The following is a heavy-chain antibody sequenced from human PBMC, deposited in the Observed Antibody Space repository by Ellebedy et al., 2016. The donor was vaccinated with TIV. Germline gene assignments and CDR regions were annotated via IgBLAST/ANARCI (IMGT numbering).Heavy chain of an antibody. CDR3: VRDLHWSYFD. CDR1: EFTFSSYW. V-gene: IGHV3-74*01. CDR2: ISPDGRGT. Sequence: GESLKISCAASEFTFSSYWIHWVRQTPGKGLVWVSRISPDGRGTSYADSVKGRFTISRDNAKNSLYLQMNSLRAEDTAVYYCVRDLHWSYFDWGQGTLVTVSS. D-gene: IGHD1-26*01. J-gene: IGHJ4*02.